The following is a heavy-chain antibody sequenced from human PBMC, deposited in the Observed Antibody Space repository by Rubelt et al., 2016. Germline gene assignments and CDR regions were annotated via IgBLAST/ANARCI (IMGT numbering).Heavy chain of an antibody. CDR2: INPSGGST. D-gene: IGHD2-2*01. J-gene: IGHJ4*02. Sequence: INPSGGSTSFTQKFQGRVTMTRDTSTSTVYMELSSLRSEDTAVFYCARLSGAHCSSTSCYDRSFDYWGQGTLVTVSS. CDR3: ARLSGAHCSSTSCYDRSFDY. V-gene: IGHV1-46*01.